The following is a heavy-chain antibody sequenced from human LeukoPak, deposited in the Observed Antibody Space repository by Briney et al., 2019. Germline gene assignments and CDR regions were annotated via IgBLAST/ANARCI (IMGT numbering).Heavy chain of an antibody. J-gene: IGHJ4*02. CDR1: GFTLNTYG. CDR2: ISSSGSTI. V-gene: IGHV3-48*04. Sequence: PGGSLRLSCAASGFTLNTYGVTWVRQAPGKGLEWVSYISSSGSTIYYADSVKGRFTISRDNAKNSLYLQMNSLRAEDTAVYYCARLGRGQVVVSYYFDYWGQGTLVTVSS. D-gene: IGHD3-22*01. CDR3: ARLGRGQVVVSYYFDY.